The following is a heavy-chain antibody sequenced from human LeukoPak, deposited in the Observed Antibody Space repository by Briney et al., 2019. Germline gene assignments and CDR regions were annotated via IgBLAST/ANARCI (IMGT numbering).Heavy chain of an antibody. CDR3: AREYGANFDY. D-gene: IGHD4-17*01. CDR2: IYSGGST. Sequence: GGSLRLSCSVSGFTFSTYVMHWVRQAPGKGLEWVSFIYSGGSTYYADSVKGRFTISRDNAKNSLYLQMNSLRAEDTAVYYCAREYGANFDYWGQGTLVTVSS. CDR1: GFTFSTYV. J-gene: IGHJ4*02. V-gene: IGHV3-53*01.